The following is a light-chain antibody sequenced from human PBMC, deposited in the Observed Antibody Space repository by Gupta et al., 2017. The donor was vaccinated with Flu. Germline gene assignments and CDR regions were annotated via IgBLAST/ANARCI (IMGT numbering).Light chain of an antibody. CDR2: DVS. V-gene: IGKV3-11*01. CDR1: QNINNF. Sequence: VLTQSPATVSVSPGQRATLSCRASQNINNFLIWYQQQPGQAPRLLIYDVSNRATGVPARFSRSGSGIEVTLTTNIREPDDFAVYYCQQRSDCPPFTFGHGTKVDF. CDR3: QQRSDCPPFT. J-gene: IGKJ3*01.